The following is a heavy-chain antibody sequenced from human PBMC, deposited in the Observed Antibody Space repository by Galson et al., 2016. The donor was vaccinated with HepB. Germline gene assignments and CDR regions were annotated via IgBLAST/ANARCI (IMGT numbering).Heavy chain of an antibody. CDR3: AKYRMGYHYCGMDV. J-gene: IGHJ6*02. D-gene: IGHD3-16*02. V-gene: IGHV3-23*01. CDR1: GFRFNFGD. Sequence: SLRLSCAGSGFRFNFGDSYFHWVRQAPGKGLEWVSTISGIDDATYYPDSVKGRFTISRDNSKNILYLQVNSLRAEDTAIYYCAKYRMGYHYCGMDVWSQGTTVTVSS. CDR2: ISGIDDAT.